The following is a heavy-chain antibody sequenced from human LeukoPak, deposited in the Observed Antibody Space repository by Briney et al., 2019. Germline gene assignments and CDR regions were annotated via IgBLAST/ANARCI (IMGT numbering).Heavy chain of an antibody. Sequence: GRSLRLSCAASGFTFSSYGMHWVRQAPGKGLEWVAVISYDGSNKYYADSVKGRFTISRDNSKNTLYLQMNSLRAEDTAVYYCAKGFWREIVVVPADYWGQGTLVTVSS. D-gene: IGHD2-2*01. V-gene: IGHV3-30*18. CDR1: GFTFSSYG. CDR2: ISYDGSNK. J-gene: IGHJ4*02. CDR3: AKGFWREIVVVPADY.